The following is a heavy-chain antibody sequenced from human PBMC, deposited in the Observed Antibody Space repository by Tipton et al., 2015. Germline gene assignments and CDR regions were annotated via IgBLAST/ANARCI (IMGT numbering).Heavy chain of an antibody. CDR2: ISHSGNT. CDR3: ARTKYNRLRWYFDP. D-gene: IGHD4-23*01. Sequence: GLVKPSETMSLTCDVSGYSINNDYYWGWIRQAPGKGLEWIGSISHSGNTYYNPSLKSRVNISVDRAKNQFSLQLSSVTVADSAVYYCARTKYNRLRWYFDPWGKGTLVTVSS. J-gene: IGHJ5*02. CDR1: GYSINNDYY. V-gene: IGHV4-38-2*01.